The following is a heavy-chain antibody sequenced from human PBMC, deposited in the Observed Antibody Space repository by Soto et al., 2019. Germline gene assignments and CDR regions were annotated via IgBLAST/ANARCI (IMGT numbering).Heavy chain of an antibody. V-gene: IGHV3-74*01. D-gene: IGHD4-17*01. Sequence: EVQLVESGGGLVQPGGSLRLSCAASGFTFFAYWIHWVRQAPGKGLVWVSRINSDGSHTSYADSVRGRFTISRDNSKNTVYLQMNSLTAEDTAVYYCAKEGGYGDYAGENWFDSWGQGSLVTVSS. CDR3: AKEGGYGDYAGENWFDS. J-gene: IGHJ5*01. CDR2: INSDGSHT. CDR1: GFTFFAYW.